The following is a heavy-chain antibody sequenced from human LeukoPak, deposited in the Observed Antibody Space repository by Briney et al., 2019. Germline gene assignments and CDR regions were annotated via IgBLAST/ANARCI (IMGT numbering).Heavy chain of an antibody. V-gene: IGHV4-4*02. D-gene: IGHD3-9*01. Sequence: SETLSLTCAVSGGSISSSNWWSWVRQPPGKGLEWIGEIYHSGSTYYNPSLKSRVTISVDTSKNQFSLKLSSVTAADTAVYYCARAPFYDILTGPTFDYWGQGTLVTVSS. J-gene: IGHJ4*02. CDR3: ARAPFYDILTGPTFDY. CDR1: GGSISSSNW. CDR2: IYHSGST.